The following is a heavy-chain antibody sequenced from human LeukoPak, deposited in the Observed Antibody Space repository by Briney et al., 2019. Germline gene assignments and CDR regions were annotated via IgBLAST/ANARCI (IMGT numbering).Heavy chain of an antibody. CDR2: IYYSGST. CDR3: AGYSSSARYYFDY. CDR1: GGSISSYY. D-gene: IGHD6-13*01. V-gene: IGHV4-59*01. J-gene: IGHJ4*02. Sequence: SETLSLTCTVSGGSISSYYWSWIRQPPGKGLEWIGYIYYSGSTNYNPSLKSRVTISVDTSKNRFSLKLSSVTAADTAVYYCAGYSSSARYYFDYWGQGTLVTVSS.